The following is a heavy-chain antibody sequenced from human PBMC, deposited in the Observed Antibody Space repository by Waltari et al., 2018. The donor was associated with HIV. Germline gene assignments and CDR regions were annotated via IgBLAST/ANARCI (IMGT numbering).Heavy chain of an antibody. CDR3: AREGRFLKPFDC. J-gene: IGHJ4*02. D-gene: IGHD3-3*01. CDR1: GLPFSLYA. CDR2: ISYDGSDK. Sequence: QVQLVESGGGVVQPGRSLRLSCAASGLPFSLYAMHWVRQAPGKGLEWVAIISYDGSDKYYADSVKGRFTISRDNSKNTLYLQMNSLRAEDTAVYYCAREGRFLKPFDCWGQGTLVTVSS. V-gene: IGHV3-30*04.